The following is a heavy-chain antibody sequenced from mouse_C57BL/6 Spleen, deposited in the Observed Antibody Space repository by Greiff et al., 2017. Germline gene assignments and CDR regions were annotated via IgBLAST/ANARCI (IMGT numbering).Heavy chain of an antibody. CDR3: ARVDLRCSSVFDY. CDR1: GYTFTSYW. V-gene: IGHV1-69*01. Sequence: QVQLQQPGAELVMPGASVKLSCKASGYTFTSYWMHWVKQRPGQGLEWIGEIDPSDSYTNYNQKFKGKSTLTVDKSSSTAYMQLSSLTSEDSAVYYCARVDLRCSSVFDYWGQGTTLTVSS. J-gene: IGHJ2*01. D-gene: IGHD6-1*01. CDR2: IDPSDSYT.